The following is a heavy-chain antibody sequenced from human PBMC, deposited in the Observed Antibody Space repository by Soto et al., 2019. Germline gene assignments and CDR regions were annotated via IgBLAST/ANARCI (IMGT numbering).Heavy chain of an antibody. J-gene: IGHJ4*02. V-gene: IGHV1-24*01. Sequence: ASVKVSCKVSGYTLTELSMHWVRQAPGKGLEWMGGFDPEDADTIYAQKFQGRVTMTKDTSTDTAYMELSNLRSEDTAVYYCATLKSDLGLSGNYFNYFDYWGQGTLVTVSS. CDR3: ATLKSDLGLSGNYFNYFDY. CDR1: GYTLTELS. D-gene: IGHD3-10*01. CDR2: FDPEDADT.